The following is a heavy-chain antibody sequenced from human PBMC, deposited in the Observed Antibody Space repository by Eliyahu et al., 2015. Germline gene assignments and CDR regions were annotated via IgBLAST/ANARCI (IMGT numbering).Heavy chain of an antibody. V-gene: IGHV3-7*02. J-gene: IGHJ3*02. D-gene: IGHD3-10*01. Sequence: EEQLVESGGGLVQPGGSLRXXCEASGXXFNRDWMGWVRQAPGKGLEWVANIKQDESEKYYVDSVKGRFTSSRDNAKNSLYLQMNSLRAEDTAVYYCASGNYYTDAFDIWGQGTMVTVSS. CDR3: ASGNYYTDAFDI. CDR1: GXXFNRDW. CDR2: IKQDESEK.